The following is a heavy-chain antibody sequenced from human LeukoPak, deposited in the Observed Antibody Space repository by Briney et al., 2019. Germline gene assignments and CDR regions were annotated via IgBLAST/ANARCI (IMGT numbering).Heavy chain of an antibody. J-gene: IGHJ6*04. CDR2: IYYSGST. V-gene: IGHV4-59*01. Sequence: SETLSLTCTVSGGSISSYYWSWIRQPPGKEPEWIGYIYYSGSTNYNPSLKSRVTISVDTSKNQFSLKLSSVTAADTAVYYCARGRGTGLDVWGKGTTVTVSS. D-gene: IGHD3-10*01. CDR1: GGSISSYY. CDR3: ARGRGTGLDV.